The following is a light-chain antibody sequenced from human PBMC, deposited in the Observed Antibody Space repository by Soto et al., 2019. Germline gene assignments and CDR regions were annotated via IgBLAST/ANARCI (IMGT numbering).Light chain of an antibody. V-gene: IGLV2-14*01. J-gene: IGLJ1*01. CDR2: EVS. Sequence: SALTQPASVSGSPGQSITISCTGTSSDVGAYNYVSWYQHHPGKAPRFIIYEVSNRPSGVSNRFSGSKSGDTASLTISGLQAEDEADYYCSSYSNSGTLYVFGSGTKV. CDR3: SSYSNSGTLYV. CDR1: SSDVGAYNY.